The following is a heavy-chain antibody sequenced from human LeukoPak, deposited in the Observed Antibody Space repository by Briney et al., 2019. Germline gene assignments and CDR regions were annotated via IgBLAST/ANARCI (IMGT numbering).Heavy chain of an antibody. V-gene: IGHV3-23*01. D-gene: IGHD3-22*01. CDR1: GFTFSSYA. J-gene: IGHJ4*02. CDR2: ISGSGGTT. Sequence: GGSLRLFCAASGFTFSSYAMSWVRQAPGKGLEWVSDISGSGGTTYYADSVKGRFIISRDNSKNTLYLQMNSLRAEDTAVYYCAEQVSDYDSSTYYYYWGQGAPVTVSS. CDR3: AEQVSDYDSSTYYYY.